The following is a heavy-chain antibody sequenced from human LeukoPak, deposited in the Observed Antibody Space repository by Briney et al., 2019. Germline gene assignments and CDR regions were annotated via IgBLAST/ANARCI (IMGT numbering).Heavy chain of an antibody. J-gene: IGHJ4*02. D-gene: IGHD3-9*01. CDR3: ARDIFGSSRPSEY. Sequence: ASVKVSCKASGYTFSSYTLHWVRQAPGQRLEWLGWINTGNGNTKYSQNFQDRVTITRDTSATTAYMELSSLRSEDTAIYYCARDIFGSSRPSEYWGQGTLVTVSS. CDR1: GYTFSSYT. CDR2: INTGNGNT. V-gene: IGHV1-3*04.